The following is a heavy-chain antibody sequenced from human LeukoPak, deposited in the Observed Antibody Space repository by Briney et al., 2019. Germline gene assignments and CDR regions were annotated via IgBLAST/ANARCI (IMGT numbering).Heavy chain of an antibody. Sequence: GGSLRLPCAASGFTVSSNYMYWVRQAPGKGLEWVSVIYSGGSTYYADSVKGRFTTSRDNSKNTLYLQMNSLRAEDTAVYYCAKTLRPPSSRGWGNLVVVPAAKSWTPRGYFDYWGQGTLVTVSS. CDR2: IYSGGST. CDR1: GFTVSSNY. J-gene: IGHJ4*02. V-gene: IGHV3-53*01. CDR3: AKTLRPPSSRGWGNLVVVPAAKSWTPRGYFDY. D-gene: IGHD2-2*01.